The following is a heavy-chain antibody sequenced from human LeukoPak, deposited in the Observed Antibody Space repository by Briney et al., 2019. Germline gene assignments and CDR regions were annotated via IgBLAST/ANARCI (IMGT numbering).Heavy chain of an antibody. CDR3: ARDPSLRDY. J-gene: IGHJ4*02. Sequence: PGGSLRLSCAASGFIFSSYWMSWVRQAPGKGLEWVANIKQDGSEKYYVDSVKGRFTISRDNAKNSLYLQMNSLRAEDTAVYYCARDPSLRDYWGQGTLVTVSS. CDR2: IKQDGSEK. V-gene: IGHV3-7*01. CDR1: GFIFSSYW.